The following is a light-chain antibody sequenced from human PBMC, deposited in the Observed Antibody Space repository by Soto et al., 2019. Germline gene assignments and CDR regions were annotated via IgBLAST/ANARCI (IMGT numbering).Light chain of an antibody. CDR2: EVS. CDR1: SSDVGSYNL. V-gene: IGLV2-23*02. CDR3: FSYRV. J-gene: IGLJ1*01. Sequence: QSALTQPASVSGSPGQSITISCTGTSSDVGSYNLVSWYQQHPGKAPKLMIYEVSKRPSGVSNRFSGSKSGNTASLTISGLQAEDAADYYCFSYRVFGTGTMVTV.